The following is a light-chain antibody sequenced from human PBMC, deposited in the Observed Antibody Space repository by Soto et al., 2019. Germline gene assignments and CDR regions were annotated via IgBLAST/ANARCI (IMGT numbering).Light chain of an antibody. Sequence: QAVVTQPASVSGSPGQSITISCTGSSSDGGTYNLVSWYQQHPGKAPKLMIYEGSKRPSGVSNRFSGSKSGNTASLTISGLQAEDEADYYCCSYAGRSTFEVFGGGTKLTVL. V-gene: IGLV2-23*03. CDR1: SSDGGTYNL. CDR3: CSYAGRSTFEV. CDR2: EGS. J-gene: IGLJ2*01.